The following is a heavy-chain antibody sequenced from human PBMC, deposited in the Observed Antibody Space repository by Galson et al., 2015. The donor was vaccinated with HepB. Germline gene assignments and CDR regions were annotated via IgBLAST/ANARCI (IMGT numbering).Heavy chain of an antibody. CDR2: ISRDASRT. V-gene: IGHV3-74*01. Sequence: SLRLSCAASGFIFSSYWINWVRQAPGKGLMWVSRISRDASRTSYADSVKGRFSISRDNAKNMLYLQMNSLSPEDTAVYYCVRSLGDPDAFDIWGQGTMVTVSP. D-gene: IGHD3-16*01. CDR1: GFIFSSYW. J-gene: IGHJ3*02. CDR3: VRSLGDPDAFDI.